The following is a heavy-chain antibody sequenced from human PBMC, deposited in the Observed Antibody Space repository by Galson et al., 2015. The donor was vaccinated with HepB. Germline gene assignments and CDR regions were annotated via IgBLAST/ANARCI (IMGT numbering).Heavy chain of an antibody. CDR1: GYSFSNYW. Sequence: QSGAEVKKPGESLKISCKASGYSFSNYWIGWVRQMPGKGLESMGIIYPGDAETRYSPSFQGQVTLSADKSTNTAYLQWSSLKASDTAMYYCARLGHEGYHYYGMDVWGQGTTVTVSS. CDR2: IYPGDAET. D-gene: IGHD2-2*01. V-gene: IGHV5-51*01. J-gene: IGHJ6*02. CDR3: ARLGHEGYHYYGMDV.